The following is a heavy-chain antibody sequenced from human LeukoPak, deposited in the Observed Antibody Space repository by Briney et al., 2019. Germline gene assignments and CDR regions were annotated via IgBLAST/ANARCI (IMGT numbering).Heavy chain of an antibody. CDR2: INPSGGST. V-gene: IGHV1-46*01. D-gene: IGHD3-10*01. J-gene: IGHJ6*04. CDR3: ARDLWFGESSYGTEV. CDR1: GYTFTSYY. Sequence: ASVKVSCKASGYTFTSYYMHWVRQPPAQGLEWMGIINPSGGSTSYAQKFQGRVTMTRDTSTSTVYMELSSLRSEDTAVYYCARDLWFGESSYGTEVWGKGTTVTVSS.